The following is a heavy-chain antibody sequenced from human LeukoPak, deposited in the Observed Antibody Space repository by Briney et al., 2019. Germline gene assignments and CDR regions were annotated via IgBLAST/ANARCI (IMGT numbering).Heavy chain of an antibody. J-gene: IGHJ4*02. V-gene: IGHV3-23*01. CDR1: GFTFSSYA. CDR2: ISGSGGST. Sequence: GGPLRLSCAASGFTFSSYAMSWVRQAPGKGLEWVSAISGSGGSTYYADSVKGRITISRDNSKNTLYLQMNSLRAEDTAVYYCAKDRSGIAVAGSLIWGQGTLVTVSS. CDR3: AKDRSGIAVAGSLI. D-gene: IGHD6-19*01.